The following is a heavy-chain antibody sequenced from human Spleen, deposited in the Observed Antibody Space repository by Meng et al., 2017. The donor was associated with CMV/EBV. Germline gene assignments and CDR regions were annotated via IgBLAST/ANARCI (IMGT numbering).Heavy chain of an antibody. V-gene: IGHV3-66*01. D-gene: IGHD1-26*01. Sequence: GGSLRLSCAASGFTVSSNHMSWVRQALGKGLEWVSVIYSGGSTYYVDSVKGRFTISRDSSKNMLYLQMNSLRAEDTAVYYCARDRLQWELGRYGMDVWGHGTTVTVSS. CDR2: IYSGGST. CDR1: GFTVSSNH. J-gene: IGHJ6*02. CDR3: ARDRLQWELGRYGMDV.